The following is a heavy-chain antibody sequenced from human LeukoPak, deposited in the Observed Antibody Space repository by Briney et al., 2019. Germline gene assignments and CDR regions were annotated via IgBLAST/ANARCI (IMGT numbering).Heavy chain of an antibody. V-gene: IGHV4-39*07. J-gene: IGHJ4*02. CDR3: ARAPAVAGHFDY. CDR2: IYYSGST. Sequence: SETLSLTCTVSGGSISSSSYYWGWIRQPPGKGLEWIGSIYYSGSTYYNPSLKSRVTISVDTSKNQFSLKLSSVTAADTAVYYCARAPAVAGHFDYWGQGTLVTVSS. CDR1: GGSISSSSYY. D-gene: IGHD6-19*01.